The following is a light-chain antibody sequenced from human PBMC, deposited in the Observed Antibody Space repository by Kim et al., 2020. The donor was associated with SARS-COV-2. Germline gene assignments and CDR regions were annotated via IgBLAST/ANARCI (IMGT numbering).Light chain of an antibody. CDR1: QSVNSNF. CDR3: QQYAGSPIT. V-gene: IGKV3-20*01. J-gene: IGKJ5*01. Sequence: TGERPTVAGRASQSVNSNFLGWYQQKPGQAPRLLVYGPSVRATGIPDRFSGSGSGTDFALTISRLGTEDFAVYYCQQYAGSPITFGQGTRLEIK. CDR2: GPS.